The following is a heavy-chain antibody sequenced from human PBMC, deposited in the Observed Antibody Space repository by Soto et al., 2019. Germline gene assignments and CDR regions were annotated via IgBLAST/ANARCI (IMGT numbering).Heavy chain of an antibody. V-gene: IGHV3-48*01. CDR3: ARGAYYYDSSGLSY. CDR2: ISSSSTI. D-gene: IGHD3-22*01. Sequence: QPGGSLRLSCAASGFTFSSYSMNWVRQAPGKGLEWVSYISSSSTIYYADSVKGRFTISRDNAKNSLYLQMNSLRAEDTAVYYCARGAYYYDSSGLSYWGQGTLVTVSS. CDR1: GFTFSSYS. J-gene: IGHJ4*02.